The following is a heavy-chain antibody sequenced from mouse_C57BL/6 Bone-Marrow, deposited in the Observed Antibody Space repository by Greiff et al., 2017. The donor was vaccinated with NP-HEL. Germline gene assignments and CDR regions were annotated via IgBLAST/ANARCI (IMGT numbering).Heavy chain of an antibody. CDR3: AMGGNYWYYFDY. J-gene: IGHJ2*01. D-gene: IGHD2-1*01. CDR2: FHPYNDDT. Sequence: QVQLQQSGAELVKPGASVKMSCKASGYTFTTYPIEWVKQNHGKSLEWIGNFHPYNDDTEYNEKFKNKATLTVEKSSSTVYLELCRLTSDDSSVYYCAMGGNYWYYFDYWGQGTTLTVSS. CDR1: GYTFTTYP. V-gene: IGHV1-47*01.